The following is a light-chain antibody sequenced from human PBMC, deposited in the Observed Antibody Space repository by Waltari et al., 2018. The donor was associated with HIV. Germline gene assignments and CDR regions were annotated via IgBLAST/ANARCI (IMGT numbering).Light chain of an antibody. CDR1: QTINRSF. CDR2: GAS. CDR3: QQYGSSPYT. J-gene: IGKJ2*01. V-gene: IGKV3-20*01. Sequence: EIVLTQSPGTLSLSPGERATLTCRASQTINRSFLAWYQQKPGQAPRLLVSGASSRATGVSDRFSGSGSGTDFTLTISRLEPEDFAVYYCQQYGSSPYTFGQGTNLEIK.